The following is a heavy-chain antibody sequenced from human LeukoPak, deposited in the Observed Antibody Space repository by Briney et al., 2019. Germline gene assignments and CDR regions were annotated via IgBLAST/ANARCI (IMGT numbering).Heavy chain of an antibody. CDR2: IKQDGSEI. CDR3: ARWGYSSGWYWFDY. V-gene: IGHV3-7*05. CDR1: GFTFSNYW. Sequence: GGSLRLSCAASGFTFSNYWMSWVRQAPGKGLEWVANIKQDGSEIYYVDSVKGRFTISSDNVQNSLYLQMNSLRAEDTAVYFCARWGYSSGWYWFDYWGQGTLVTVSS. J-gene: IGHJ4*02. D-gene: IGHD6-19*01.